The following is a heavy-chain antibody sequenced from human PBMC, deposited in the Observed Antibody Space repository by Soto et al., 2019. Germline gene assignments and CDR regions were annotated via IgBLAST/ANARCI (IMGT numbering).Heavy chain of an antibody. CDR1: GASISSSGYY. V-gene: IGHV4-31*03. J-gene: IGHJ4*02. CDR3: AXDRSYXSXGXHXXY. CDR2: IYHSGGT. D-gene: IGHD3-22*01. Sequence: PSETLSLTCTVSGASISSSGYYWSWIRQHPGKGLEWIGYIYHSGGTIYNPSLKSRVTISLDTSKNQFSLKLSSVTAADTAAYYCAXDRSYXSXGXHXXYWXXGTQVTVS.